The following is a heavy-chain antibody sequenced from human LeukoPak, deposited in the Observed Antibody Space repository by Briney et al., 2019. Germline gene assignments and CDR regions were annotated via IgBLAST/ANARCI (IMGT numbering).Heavy chain of an antibody. Sequence: VASVQVSCKASGYMFSGYGISWVRQAPGQGLEWMGWISAHNGDTNYAQKFQGRVTMTTDSSTYTAYMELRSLRSDDTAVYYCARVRAVRGWNKHYGVDVWGQGTAVAVSS. D-gene: IGHD6-19*01. V-gene: IGHV1-18*01. CDR2: ISAHNGDT. J-gene: IGHJ6*02. CDR3: ARVRAVRGWNKHYGVDV. CDR1: GYMFSGYG.